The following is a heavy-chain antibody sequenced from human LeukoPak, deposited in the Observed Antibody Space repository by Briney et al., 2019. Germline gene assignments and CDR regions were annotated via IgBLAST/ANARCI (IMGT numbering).Heavy chain of an antibody. Sequence: PGGSLRLSCAASGFTFSSYWMSWFRQAPGKGLEWVANIKQDGSEKNYGESVKGRFTISRDNAKNSLFLDLKSLRVEDTAVYYCLRHSVEREKWRAFDIWGQGTVVTVSS. CDR3: LRHSVEREKWRAFDI. D-gene: IGHD1-1*01. J-gene: IGHJ3*02. CDR1: GFTFSSYW. CDR2: IKQDGSEK. V-gene: IGHV3-7*01.